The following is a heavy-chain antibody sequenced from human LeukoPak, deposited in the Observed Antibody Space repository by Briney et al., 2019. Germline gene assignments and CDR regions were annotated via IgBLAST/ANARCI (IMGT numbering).Heavy chain of an antibody. J-gene: IGHJ3*02. CDR2: IYYSGST. Sequence: SETLSLTCTVSGGSISSGDYYWSWIRQPPGKGLEWIGYIYYSGSTYYNPSLKSRVTISVDTSKNQFSLKLSSVTAADTAVYYCASESYDSSGAGAFDIWGQGTMVTVSS. V-gene: IGHV4-30-4*08. D-gene: IGHD3-22*01. CDR3: ASESYDSSGAGAFDI. CDR1: GGSISSGDYY.